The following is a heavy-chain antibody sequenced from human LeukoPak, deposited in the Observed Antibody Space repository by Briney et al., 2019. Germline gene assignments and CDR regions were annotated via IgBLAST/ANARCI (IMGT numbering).Heavy chain of an antibody. CDR1: GFTFRSYG. V-gene: IGHV3-30*18. J-gene: IGHJ4*02. Sequence: AGGSLRLSCAASGFTFRSYGMHWVRQAPGKGLEWVSLISYDGTNKYYADSVKGRFTISRDNSKNTLYLQMNSLRAEDMAVYYCAKEGEYCGGDCFDYWGQGTLVTVSS. CDR3: AKEGEYCGGDCFDY. D-gene: IGHD2-21*01. CDR2: ISYDGTNK.